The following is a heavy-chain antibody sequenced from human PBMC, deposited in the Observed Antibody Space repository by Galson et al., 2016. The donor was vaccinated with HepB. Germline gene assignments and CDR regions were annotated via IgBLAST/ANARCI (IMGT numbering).Heavy chain of an antibody. Sequence: SLRLSCAASGLTFSSYEMSWVRQGPGKGLEWVSYIGRSGSPIYYADSLQGRFTISRDNAKNSLYLQMNSLRAEDTAVYYCARDVVGAAFDSWGQGTLVTVSS. CDR2: IGRSGSPI. V-gene: IGHV3-48*03. CDR3: ARDVVGAAFDS. D-gene: IGHD1-26*01. J-gene: IGHJ4*02. CDR1: GLTFSSYE.